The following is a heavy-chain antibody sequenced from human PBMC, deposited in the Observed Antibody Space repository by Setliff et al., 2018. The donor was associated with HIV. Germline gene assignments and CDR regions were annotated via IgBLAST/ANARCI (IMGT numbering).Heavy chain of an antibody. J-gene: IGHJ3*02. V-gene: IGHV4-34*01. CDR2: VNDSGTT. Sequence: SETLSLTCDVYGGSFRGYYWSWIRQSPGKGLEWIAEVNDSGTTTSNPSLKSRVTISLDTPKNQFSLKLNSVTAADTAVYYCARSTWTRFGGALTQLWPQRGAFDIWGQGTKVTVSS. CDR3: ARSTWTRFGGALTQLWPQRGAFDI. D-gene: IGHD5-18*01. CDR1: GGSFRGYY.